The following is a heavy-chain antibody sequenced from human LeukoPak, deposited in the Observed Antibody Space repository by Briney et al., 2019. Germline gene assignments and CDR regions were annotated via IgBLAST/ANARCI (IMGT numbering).Heavy chain of an antibody. CDR2: ISYDGSDK. CDR1: GFTFSSYW. J-gene: IGHJ4*02. D-gene: IGHD2-21*02. V-gene: IGHV3-30*18. Sequence: GGSLRLSCAASGFTFSSYWMTWVRQAPGKVLEWVALISYDGSDKYYADSVKGRFTISRDNSKNTLYLQMNSLRADDTAVYYCAKDISGGDCPDYWGQGTLVTVSS. CDR3: AKDISGGDCPDY.